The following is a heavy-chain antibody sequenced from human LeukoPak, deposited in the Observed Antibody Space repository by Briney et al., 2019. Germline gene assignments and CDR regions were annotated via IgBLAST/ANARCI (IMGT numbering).Heavy chain of an antibody. CDR1: GFTFSSYG. J-gene: IGHJ4*02. Sequence: GGSLRLSCAASGFTFSSYGMSWVRQAPGKGLEWVSAISGSGGSTYYADSVKGRFTISRDNSKNTLYLQMNSLRAEDTAVYYCAKDVGSGSYCFDYWGQGTLVTVSS. D-gene: IGHD1-26*01. V-gene: IGHV3-23*01. CDR3: AKDVGSGSYCFDY. CDR2: ISGSGGST.